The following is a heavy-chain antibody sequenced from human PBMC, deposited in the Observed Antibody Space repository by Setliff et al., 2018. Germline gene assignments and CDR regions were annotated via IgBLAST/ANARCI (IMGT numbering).Heavy chain of an antibody. D-gene: IGHD3-10*02. Sequence: PSETLSLTCTVSGGSIGSYYWTWIRQPAGRGLEWIGRIYTTGSTNFNPSLNSQVTMSLDKSKNQFSLKLSSVTAADSAVYFCARVRVVPYCMDVWGKGTTVTVSS. CDR3: ARVRVVPYCMDV. CDR1: GGSIGSYY. V-gene: IGHV4-4*07. CDR2: IYTTGST. J-gene: IGHJ6*03.